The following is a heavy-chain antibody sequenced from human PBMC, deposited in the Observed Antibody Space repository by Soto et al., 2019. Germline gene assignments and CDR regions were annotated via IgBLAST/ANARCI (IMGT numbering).Heavy chain of an antibody. CDR3: ARVYYYGSGSYEEYYYYYYMDG. Sequence: GASVKVSCKASGYTFTSYDINWVRQATGQGLEWMGWMNPNSGNTGYAQKFQGRVTMTRNTSISTAYMELSSLRSEDTAVYYCARVYYYGSGSYEEYYYYYYMDGWGKGTKVTGSS. J-gene: IGHJ6*03. CDR1: GYTFTSYD. V-gene: IGHV1-8*01. CDR2: MNPNSGNT. D-gene: IGHD3-10*01.